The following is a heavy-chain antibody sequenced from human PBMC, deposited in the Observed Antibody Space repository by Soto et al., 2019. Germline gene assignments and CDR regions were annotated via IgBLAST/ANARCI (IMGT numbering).Heavy chain of an antibody. CDR1: GLSITDSEMG. CDR3: ARRHLAVAVSPWFDP. D-gene: IGHD6-19*01. V-gene: IGHV2-26*01. Sequence: QVTLKESGPVLVKPTETLTLRCTVSGLSITDSEMGVSWIRQPPGQPLGWLAHIDSSGEKSYRTFLRSRPATSKDTSKNQIVLTMTNMDPADTATYYCARRHLAVAVSPWFDPWGQGIPVTVSS. CDR2: IDSSGEK. J-gene: IGHJ5*02.